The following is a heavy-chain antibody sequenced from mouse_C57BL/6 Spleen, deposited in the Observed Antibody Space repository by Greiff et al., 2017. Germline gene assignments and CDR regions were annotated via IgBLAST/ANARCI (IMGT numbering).Heavy chain of an antibody. CDR3: ARHEEDYGSSYVGFDY. J-gene: IGHJ2*01. CDR2: FYPGSGSI. V-gene: IGHV1-62-2*01. CDR1: GYTFTEYT. D-gene: IGHD1-1*01. Sequence: QVQLKQSGAELVKPGASVKLSCKASGYTFTEYTIHWVKQRPGQGLEWIGWFYPGSGSIKYNEKFKDKATLTADKSSSTVYMELSRLTSEDSAVYFCARHEEDYGSSYVGFDYWGQGTTLTVSS.